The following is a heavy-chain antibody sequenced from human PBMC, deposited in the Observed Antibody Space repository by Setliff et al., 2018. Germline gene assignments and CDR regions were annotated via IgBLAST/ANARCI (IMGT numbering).Heavy chain of an antibody. J-gene: IGHJ6*03. CDR1: GYTFAKYG. D-gene: IGHD5-18*01. Sequence: ASVKVSCKAFGYTFAKYGTSWVRQAPGQGLEWMGWISGYNGYTVYAQKLQGRVTLTTDTPTSTAYMELSSLTSDDTAVYYCAREGVDTRSSTDYRYYMDVWGKGTTVTVSS. CDR3: AREGVDTRSSTDYRYYMDV. V-gene: IGHV1-18*01. CDR2: ISGYNGYT.